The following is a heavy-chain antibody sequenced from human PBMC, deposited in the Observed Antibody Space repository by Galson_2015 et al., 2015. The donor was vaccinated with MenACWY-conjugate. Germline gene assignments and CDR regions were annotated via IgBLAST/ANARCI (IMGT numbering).Heavy chain of an antibody. Sequence: SLRLSCAASGFTFSSYAMSWVRQAPGKGLEWVSAISGSGGRTYYADSVKGRFTISRDNSKNTLYLQMTSLRAEDTAVYYCAKDRLADAGTIDYWGQGTLVTVSS. CDR3: AKDRLADAGTIDY. D-gene: IGHD1-7*01. CDR2: ISGSGGRT. CDR1: GFTFSSYA. J-gene: IGHJ4*02. V-gene: IGHV3-23*01.